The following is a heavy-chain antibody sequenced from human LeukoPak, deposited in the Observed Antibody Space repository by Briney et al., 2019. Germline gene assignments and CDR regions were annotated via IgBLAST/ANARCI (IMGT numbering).Heavy chain of an antibody. CDR3: AKAMYYYDSSGFNFPGD. V-gene: IGHV3-30*18. D-gene: IGHD3-22*01. Sequence: PGRSLRLSCAASGFTFSSYGMHWVRQAPGKGLEWVAVISYDGSDKYYADSVKGRFTISRDNSKNTLFLQMNSLRAEDTAVYYCAKAMYYYDSSGFNFPGDWGQGTLVTVSS. CDR2: ISYDGSDK. J-gene: IGHJ4*02. CDR1: GFTFSSYG.